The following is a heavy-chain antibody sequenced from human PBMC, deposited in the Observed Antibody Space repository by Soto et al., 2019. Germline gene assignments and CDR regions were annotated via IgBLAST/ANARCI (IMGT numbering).Heavy chain of an antibody. Sequence: SETLSLTCAVSGGSISGSYYYWGWLRQSPGRGPEWIGSVFYTGFTSYNPSLESRVSVSVGTSKNQFSLKVSAVTAADTAVYYCASSQKGYNWNYFDHWGQGALVTVSS. V-gene: IGHV4-39*01. CDR3: ASSQKGYNWNYFDH. J-gene: IGHJ4*02. D-gene: IGHD1-20*01. CDR2: VFYTGFT. CDR1: GGSISGSYYY.